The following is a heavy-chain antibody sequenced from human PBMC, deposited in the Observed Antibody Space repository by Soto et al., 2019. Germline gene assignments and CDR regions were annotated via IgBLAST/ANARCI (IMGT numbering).Heavy chain of an antibody. J-gene: IGHJ1*01. CDR3: ARATVVTSSEYCQH. V-gene: IGHV4-39*01. Sequence: QLQLQESGPGLVKPSETLSLTCTVSGGSISSSSYYWGWIRQPPGKGLEWIGSIYYSGSTYYNPSHKSRVTISVDTSKNQFSLKLSSVTAADTAVYYCARATVVTSSEYCQHWGQGTLVTVSS. CDR1: GGSISSSSYY. CDR2: IYYSGST. D-gene: IGHD4-17*01.